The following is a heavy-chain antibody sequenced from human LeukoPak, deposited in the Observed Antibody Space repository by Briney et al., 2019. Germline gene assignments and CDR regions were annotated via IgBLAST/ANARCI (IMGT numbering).Heavy chain of an antibody. Sequence: PSETLSLTCTVSGAFISTRGYFWGWIRQPPGKGLEWIGSIYYSGSTYYNPSLKSRVTISVDTSKNQFSLKLSSVTAADTAVYYCASAPNYSYFDYWGQGTLVTVSS. CDR1: GAFISTRGYF. CDR3: ASAPNYSYFDY. D-gene: IGHD4/OR15-4a*01. CDR2: IYYSGST. V-gene: IGHV4-39*07. J-gene: IGHJ4*02.